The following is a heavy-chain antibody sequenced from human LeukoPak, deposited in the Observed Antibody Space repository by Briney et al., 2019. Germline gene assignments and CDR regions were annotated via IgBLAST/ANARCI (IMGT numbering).Heavy chain of an antibody. CDR1: GFTFSSYG. CDR2: VSGSGGST. CDR3: AKEDYYDTLTGTLDY. V-gene: IGHV3-23*01. Sequence: GGSLRLSCAASGFTFSSYGMSWVRQAPGKGLEWVSAVSGSGGSTYYADSVKGRFTISRDNSKNTLYLQMNSLRAEDTAVYYCAKEDYYDTLTGTLDYWGQGTLVTVSS. J-gene: IGHJ4*02. D-gene: IGHD3-9*01.